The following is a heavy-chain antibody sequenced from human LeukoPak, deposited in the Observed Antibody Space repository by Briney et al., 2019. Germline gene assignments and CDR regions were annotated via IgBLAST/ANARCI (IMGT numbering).Heavy chain of an antibody. Sequence: GGSLRLSCAASGFTFRSNYMNWVRQAPGKGLEWVSVIYSGGSTYYADSVKGRFTISRDNSKNTLFLQMNSLRVEDTAVYYCARGEGFAYWGQGTLVTVSS. J-gene: IGHJ4*02. CDR1: GFTFRSNY. CDR2: IYSGGST. V-gene: IGHV3-53*01. CDR3: ARGEGFAY.